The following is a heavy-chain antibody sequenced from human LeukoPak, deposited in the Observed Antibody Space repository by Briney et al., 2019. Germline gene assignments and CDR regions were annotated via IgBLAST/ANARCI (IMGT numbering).Heavy chain of an antibody. CDR1: GFTFGDYA. CDR2: IRSKAYGCTT. D-gene: IGHD2-2*02. V-gene: IGHV3-49*03. CDR3: TKYQLLYGAYYMDV. J-gene: IGHJ6*03. Sequence: PGGSLRLSCTASGFTFGDYAMSWFRQAPGKGLEWVGFIRSKAYGCTTEYAASVKGRFTISRDDSKSIAYLQMNSLKTEDTAVYYCTKYQLLYGAYYMDVWGKGTTVTVSS.